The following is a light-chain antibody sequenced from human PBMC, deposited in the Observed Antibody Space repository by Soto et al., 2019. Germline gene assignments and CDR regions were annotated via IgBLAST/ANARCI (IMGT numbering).Light chain of an antibody. CDR1: SSDVGGYNY. J-gene: IGLJ1*01. CDR2: EVS. V-gene: IGLV2-8*01. CDR3: SPYAGSNNFV. Sequence: QSVLTQPPSASGSPGQSVTISCTGTSSDVGGYNYVSWYQQHPGKAPKLMIYEVSKRPSGVPDRFSGSKSGNTASLTVSGLQAEDEADYYCSPYAGSNNFVFGTGTKDTVL.